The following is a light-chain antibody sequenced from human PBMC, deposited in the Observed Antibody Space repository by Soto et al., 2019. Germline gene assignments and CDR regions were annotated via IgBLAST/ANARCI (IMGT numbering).Light chain of an antibody. V-gene: IGLV2-14*01. Sequence: QSALTQPASVSGSPGQSITISCTGSXXDIGSYDFVSWYQQHPGKAPNLIIYEVTHRPSGVSHRFSGSKSGSTASLTISGLQAEDEADYYCSSYTTASTYVFGTGTKLTVL. CDR1: XXDIGSYDF. CDR3: SSYTTASTYV. J-gene: IGLJ1*01. CDR2: EVT.